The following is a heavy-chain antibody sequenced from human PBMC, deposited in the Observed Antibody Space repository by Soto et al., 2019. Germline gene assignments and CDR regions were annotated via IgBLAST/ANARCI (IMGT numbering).Heavy chain of an antibody. CDR2: ISSSSSTI. CDR3: ARTTGYCSSTSCYADYYYYYYMDV. J-gene: IGHJ6*03. V-gene: IGHV3-48*01. D-gene: IGHD2-2*01. Sequence: GGSLRLSCAASGFTFSSYSMNWVRQAPEKGLEWVSYISSSSSTIYYADSVKGRFTISRDNAKNSLYLQMNSLRAEDTAVYYCARTTGYCSSTSCYADYYYYYYMDVWGKGTTVTVSS. CDR1: GFTFSSYS.